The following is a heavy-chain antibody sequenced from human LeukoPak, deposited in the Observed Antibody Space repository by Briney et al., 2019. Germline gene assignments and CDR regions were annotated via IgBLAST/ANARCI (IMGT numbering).Heavy chain of an antibody. D-gene: IGHD3-3*01. CDR1: GYTFTSYG. CDR2: ISAYNGNT. J-gene: IGHJ4*02. Sequence: ASVKVSCKASGYTFTSYGISWVRQAPGQGLEWMGWISAYNGNTNYAQKPQGRVTMTTDTSTSTAYMELRSLRSDDTAAYYCARDKQFITIFGVADYWGQGTLVTVSS. V-gene: IGHV1-18*01. CDR3: ARDKQFITIFGVADY.